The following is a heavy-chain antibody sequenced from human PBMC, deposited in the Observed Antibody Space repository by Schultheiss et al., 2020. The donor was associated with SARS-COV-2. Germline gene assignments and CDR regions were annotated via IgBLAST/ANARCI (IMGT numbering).Heavy chain of an antibody. CDR2: ISSSSSYI. CDR1: GFTFSSYS. Sequence: GESLKISCAASGFTFSSYSMNWVRQAPGKGLEWVSSISSSSSYIYYADSVKGRFTISRDNAKNSLYLQMNSLRAEDTAVYYCASFGVVGDAFDIWGQGTMVTVSS. J-gene: IGHJ3*02. CDR3: ASFGVVGDAFDI. D-gene: IGHD3-10*01. V-gene: IGHV3-21*01.